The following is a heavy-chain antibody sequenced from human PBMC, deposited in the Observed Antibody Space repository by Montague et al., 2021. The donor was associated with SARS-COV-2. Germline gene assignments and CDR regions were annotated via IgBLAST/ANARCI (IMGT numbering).Heavy chain of an antibody. Sequence: SETLSLTCTVSGGSISTYYWSWIRQPPGKGLEWIGYIYYSGSTKYNPFLESRVTVSVDRSKNQVSLKLSSVTAADTAVYYCARLLRSCTNGVCRTYYYYAMDVWGQGTTVTVSS. CDR2: IYYSGST. J-gene: IGHJ6*02. V-gene: IGHV4-59*01. CDR3: ARLLRSCTNGVCRTYYYYAMDV. D-gene: IGHD2-8*01. CDR1: GGSISTYY.